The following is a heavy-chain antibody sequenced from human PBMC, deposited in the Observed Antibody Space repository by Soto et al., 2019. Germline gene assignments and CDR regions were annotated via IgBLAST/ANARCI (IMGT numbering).Heavy chain of an antibody. Sequence: SETLSLTCTVSGGSISSGGYYWSWIRQHPGKGLEWIGYIYNSGSTYYNPSLKSRVTISVDTSKNQFSLKLSSVTAADTAVYSCARAPYSSGHNDAFDIWGQGTMVTVSS. CDR3: ARAPYSSGHNDAFDI. J-gene: IGHJ3*02. CDR1: GGSISSGGYY. V-gene: IGHV4-31*03. CDR2: IYNSGST. D-gene: IGHD6-25*01.